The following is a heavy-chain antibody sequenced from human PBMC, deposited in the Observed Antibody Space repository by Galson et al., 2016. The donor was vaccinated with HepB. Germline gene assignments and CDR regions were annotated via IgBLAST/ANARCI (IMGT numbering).Heavy chain of an antibody. CDR2: ISSSSSSI. Sequence: SLRLSCAASGFTFSSYTMNWVRQAPGKGLEWVSYISSSSSSIYYADSVKGRFTISRDNAKNSLYLQMNSLRDEDTAVYYCSTRYCSGGSCYSAAPGYWYFDLWGCGTLVTVSS. CDR1: GFTFSSYT. J-gene: IGHJ2*01. CDR3: STRYCSGGSCYSAAPGYWYFDL. D-gene: IGHD2-15*01. V-gene: IGHV3-48*02.